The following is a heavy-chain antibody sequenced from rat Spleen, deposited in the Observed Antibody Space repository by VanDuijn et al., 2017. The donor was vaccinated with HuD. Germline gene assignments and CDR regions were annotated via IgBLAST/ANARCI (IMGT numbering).Heavy chain of an antibody. V-gene: IGHV5-58*01. CDR2: ISSDGFNT. J-gene: IGHJ4*01. CDR3: AVAGYGY. Sequence: EVQLVETGGGLVQPGRSLKLSCVASGFTFSAYWMYWVRQAPGKGLEWVSSISSDGFNTYYPDSVKGRFTISRVNSENTVYLQMNSLRSEDTATYYCAVAGYGYWGQGASVTVSS. CDR1: GFTFSAYW. D-gene: IGHD4-3*01.